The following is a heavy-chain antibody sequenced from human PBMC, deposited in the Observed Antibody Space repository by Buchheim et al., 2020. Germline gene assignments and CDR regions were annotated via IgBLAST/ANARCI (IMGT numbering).Heavy chain of an antibody. CDR3: ARRIQSGSYVDYDY. Sequence: EVQLLESGGGLVQPGGSLRLSCAVSGFTFSTSGMSWVRQAPGKGLEWVSSISGSGATTYYADSVKGRFTISRDNSKNTLHPQMNSLTAGDTAVYYCARRIQSGSYVDYDYWGQGTL. CDR1: GFTFSTSG. CDR2: ISGSGATT. D-gene: IGHD1-26*01. V-gene: IGHV3-23*01. J-gene: IGHJ4*02.